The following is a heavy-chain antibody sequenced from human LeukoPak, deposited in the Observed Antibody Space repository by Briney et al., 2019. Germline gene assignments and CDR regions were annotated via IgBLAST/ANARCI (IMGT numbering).Heavy chain of an antibody. V-gene: IGHV1-3*01. CDR2: INPGNGNT. Sequence: ASVKVSCKASGYTFTNYAIHWVRQAPGHRLEWMGWINPGNGNTKYSQKFQGTVTITRDTSASTAYVELSSLTSEDTAVYYCARAQGHWTDLDPWGQGTLVTVSS. CDR1: GYTFTNYA. CDR3: ARAQGHWTDLDP. J-gene: IGHJ5*02. D-gene: IGHD1-1*01.